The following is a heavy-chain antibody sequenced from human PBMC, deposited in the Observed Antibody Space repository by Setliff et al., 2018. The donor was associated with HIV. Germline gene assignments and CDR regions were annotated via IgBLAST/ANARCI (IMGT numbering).Heavy chain of an antibody. V-gene: IGHV1-18*01. CDR2: ISTYNGNT. CDR3: AREGLLVTTVGGAYWYHGMDV. Sequence: ASVKVSCKASGYTFNNYGITWVRQAPGQGLEWMGWISTYNGNTKYPVKFQDRVTMTTDTSTNTVYMELRSLTSDDTAMYYCAREGLLVTTVGGAYWYHGMDVWGQGTTVTVSS. J-gene: IGHJ6*02. D-gene: IGHD4-17*01. CDR1: GYTFNNYG.